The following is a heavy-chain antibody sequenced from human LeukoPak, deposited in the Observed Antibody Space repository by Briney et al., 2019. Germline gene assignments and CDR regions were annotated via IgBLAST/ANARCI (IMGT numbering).Heavy chain of an antibody. D-gene: IGHD3-22*01. CDR3: ARLDSSGYYSCDY. J-gene: IGHJ4*02. V-gene: IGHV5-51*01. CDR2: IYPGDSDT. CDR1: GYXFTSYW. Sequence: GESLKISCDGSGYXFTSYWISWVRQMPGKGLEWMGIIYPGDSDTRYSPSFQGQVTISADKSITTAYLQWSSLEASDTAMYYCARLDSSGYYSCDYWGQGTLVTVSS.